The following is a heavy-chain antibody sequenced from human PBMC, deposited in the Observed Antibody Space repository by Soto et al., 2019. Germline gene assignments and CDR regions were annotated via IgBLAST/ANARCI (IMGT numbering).Heavy chain of an antibody. D-gene: IGHD3-22*01. J-gene: IGHJ4*02. CDR2: IYYSGST. V-gene: IGHV4-59*06. Sequence: SETLSLTCSVSGDSIIRSFWGWIRQSPGKGLEYIGYIYYSGSTYYNPSLKSRVTISVDTSKNQFSLKLSSVTAADTAVYYCARVVRSSGYLDYWGQGTLVTVSS. CDR3: ARVVRSSGYLDY. CDR1: GDSIIRSF.